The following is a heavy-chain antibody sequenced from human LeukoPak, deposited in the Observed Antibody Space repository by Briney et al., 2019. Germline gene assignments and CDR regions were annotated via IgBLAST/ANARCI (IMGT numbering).Heavy chain of an antibody. CDR2: IRYDGSNK. V-gene: IGHV3-30*02. Sequence: PGGSLRLSCAASGFTFSSYGMHWVRQAPGKGLEWVAFIRYDGSNKYYADSVKGRFTISRDNSKNTLYLQVNSLRAEDTAVYYCAKDCSSTSCYRAPPWGQGTLVTVSS. CDR3: AKDCSSTSCYRAPP. J-gene: IGHJ5*02. D-gene: IGHD2-2*02. CDR1: GFTFSSYG.